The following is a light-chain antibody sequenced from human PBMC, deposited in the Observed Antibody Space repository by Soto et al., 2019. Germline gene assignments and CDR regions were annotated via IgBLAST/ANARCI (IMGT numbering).Light chain of an antibody. CDR1: QSVSSY. CDR3: KQISYWPLP. CDR2: DAS. Sequence: EVVLTQSPATLSLSPGERATLSCRASQSVSSYLAWYQQKSGQAPRLLIYDASDRATGIPARFSGSGSGTDFTLTISSLEPEDFAVYYCKQISYWPLPFGGGPKVDIK. V-gene: IGKV3-11*01. J-gene: IGKJ4*01.